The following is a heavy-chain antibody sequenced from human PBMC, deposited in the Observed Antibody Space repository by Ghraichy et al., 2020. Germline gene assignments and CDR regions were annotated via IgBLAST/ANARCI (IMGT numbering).Heavy chain of an antibody. Sequence: GGSLRLSCAASGFTFSSYWMNWVRQVPGKGLEWVANINEDGSDKRYLESVRGRFTISRDNTENSMFLQMNSLRAEDTALYFLAGVADQRHSNTYFETWGRGTLVTVSS. V-gene: IGHV3-7*01. D-gene: IGHD2/OR15-2a*01. CDR2: INEDGSDK. CDR3: AGVADQRHSNTYFET. CDR1: GFTFSSYW. J-gene: IGHJ4*02.